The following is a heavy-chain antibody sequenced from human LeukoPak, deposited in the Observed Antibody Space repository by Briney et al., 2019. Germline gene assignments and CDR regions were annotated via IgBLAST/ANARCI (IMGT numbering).Heavy chain of an antibody. CDR3: ARDPTEDFWSGFYSYFDF. Sequence: GASVKVSCKASGYTFTTYGLSWVRQAPGQGLEWMGWISTYNGNTNYAQKFQGRVTMTTDTSTSTAYMELRSLRSDGTAVYYCARDPTEDFWSGFYSYFDFWGQGTLVTVSS. J-gene: IGHJ4*02. D-gene: IGHD3-3*01. CDR2: ISTYNGNT. V-gene: IGHV1-18*01. CDR1: GYTFTTYG.